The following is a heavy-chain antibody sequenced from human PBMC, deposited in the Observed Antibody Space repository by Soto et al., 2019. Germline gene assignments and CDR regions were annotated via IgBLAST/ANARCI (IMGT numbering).Heavy chain of an antibody. D-gene: IGHD3-10*01. Sequence: SETLSLTCAVSGGCITSSNLWSLVRPPPGEGLGWIGEIYHSGSTNYNPSLKGRVTISVDKSKTQFSLKLSSVTAADTAVYYCARGQGTRENWFDPWGQGTLVTVSS. J-gene: IGHJ5*02. V-gene: IGHV4-4*02. CDR1: GGCITSSNL. CDR3: ARGQGTRENWFDP. CDR2: IYHSGST.